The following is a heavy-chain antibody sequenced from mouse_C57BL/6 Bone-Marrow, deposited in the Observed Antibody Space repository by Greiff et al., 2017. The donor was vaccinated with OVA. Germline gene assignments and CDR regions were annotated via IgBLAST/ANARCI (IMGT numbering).Heavy chain of an antibody. Sequence: EVKVVESGGDLVKPGGSLKLSCAASGFTFSSYGMSWVRQTPDKRLEWVATISSGGSYTYYPDSVKGRFTISRDNAKNTLYLQMSSLKSEDTAMYYCARHVDYDEGYWGQGTTLTVSS. CDR3: ARHVDYDEGY. J-gene: IGHJ2*01. CDR2: ISSGGSYT. V-gene: IGHV5-6*01. D-gene: IGHD2-4*01. CDR1: GFTFSSYG.